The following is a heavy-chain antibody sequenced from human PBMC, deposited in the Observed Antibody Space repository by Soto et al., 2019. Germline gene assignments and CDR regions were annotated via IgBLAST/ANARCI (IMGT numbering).Heavy chain of an antibody. Sequence: SETLSLTCAVSGGSISSGGYSWSWIRQPPGKGLEWIGYIYHSGSTYYNPYLKSRVTISVDRSKNQFSLKLSSVTAADTAVYYCASAQHEAAQHYYYYYGMDVWGQGTTVTVSS. V-gene: IGHV4-30-2*01. D-gene: IGHD6-6*01. CDR1: GGSISSGGYS. J-gene: IGHJ6*02. CDR2: IYHSGST. CDR3: ASAQHEAAQHYYYYYGMDV.